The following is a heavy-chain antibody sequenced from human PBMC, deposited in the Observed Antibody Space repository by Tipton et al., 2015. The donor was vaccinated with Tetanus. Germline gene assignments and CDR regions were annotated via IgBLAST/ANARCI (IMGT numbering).Heavy chain of an antibody. J-gene: IGHJ4*02. V-gene: IGHV3-11*01. CDR1: GFTFSDYY. D-gene: IGHD1-26*01. Sequence: SLRLSCAASGFTFSDYYMSWIRQAPGKGLEWVSYISSSGSTIYYADSVKGRFTISRDNAKNSLYLQMNSLRAEDTAVYYCARDSSQKDPSENGAFDYWGQGTLVTVSS. CDR3: ARDSSQKDPSENGAFDY. CDR2: ISSSGSTI.